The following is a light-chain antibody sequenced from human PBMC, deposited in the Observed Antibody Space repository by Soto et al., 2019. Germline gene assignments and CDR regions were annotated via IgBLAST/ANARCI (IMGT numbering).Light chain of an antibody. CDR3: SSYAGSNDLV. CDR1: SSDVGGYNY. CDR2: EVS. Sequence: QCALTQPPSASGSPGQSVTISCIGTSSDVGGYNYVSWYQQHPGKAPKLIISEVSKRPSGVPDRFSGSKSGNTASLTVSGLQAEDEADYFCSSYAGSNDLVFGGGTKVTVL. V-gene: IGLV2-8*01. J-gene: IGLJ3*02.